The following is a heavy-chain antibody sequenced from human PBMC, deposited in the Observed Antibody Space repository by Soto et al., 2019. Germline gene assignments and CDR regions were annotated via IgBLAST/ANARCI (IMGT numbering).Heavy chain of an antibody. D-gene: IGHD3-22*01. V-gene: IGHV4-30-4*01. J-gene: IGHJ5*02. CDR2: IYYSGST. Sequence: SETLSLTCTVSGGSISSGDYYWSWIRQPPGKGLEWIGYIYYSGSTYYNPSLKSRVTISVDTSKNQFSLKLSSVTAADTAVYYCARALRGYYDSSGYAYNWFDPWGQGTLVTVSS. CDR3: ARALRGYYDSSGYAYNWFDP. CDR1: GGSISSGDYY.